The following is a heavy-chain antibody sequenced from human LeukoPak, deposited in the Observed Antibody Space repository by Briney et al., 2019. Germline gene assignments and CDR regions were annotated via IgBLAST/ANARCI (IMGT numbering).Heavy chain of an antibody. CDR3: ARRYSGSYFFDY. CDR1: GGSFSGYY. D-gene: IGHD1-26*01. V-gene: IGHV4-34*01. CDR2: INHSGGT. Sequence: SETLSLTCAVYGGSFSGYYWSWIRQPPGKGLEWIGEINHSGGTNYNPSLKSRVTISVDTSKNQFSLKLSSVTAADTAVYYCARRYSGSYFFDYWGQGTLVTVSS. J-gene: IGHJ4*02.